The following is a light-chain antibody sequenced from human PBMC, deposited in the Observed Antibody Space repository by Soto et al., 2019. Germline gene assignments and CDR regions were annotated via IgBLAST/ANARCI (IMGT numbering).Light chain of an antibody. CDR1: QSVGSY. CDR2: DAA. J-gene: IGKJ2*01. CDR3: QQRSNWPRGT. Sequence: EIVLTQSPATLSLSPGERATLSCRASQSVGSYFGWYQHKPAHAPSLLIYDAANRAPGIPARFSGSGSGTDFTLTISSLEPEDFAVYYCQQRSNWPRGTFGQGTKLEIK. V-gene: IGKV3-11*01.